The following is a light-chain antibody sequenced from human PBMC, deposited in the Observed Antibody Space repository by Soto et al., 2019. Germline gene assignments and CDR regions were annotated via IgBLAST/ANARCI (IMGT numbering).Light chain of an antibody. CDR3: QQYGSSLPWT. CDR2: GAS. Sequence: PGERATLSCRASQSVSNNYLAWYQQKPGQAPRLLIYGASSRATGIPDRFSGSGSGTDFTLTISRLEPEDFAVYYCQQYGSSLPWTFGQGTKVDIK. J-gene: IGKJ1*01. V-gene: IGKV3-20*01. CDR1: QSVSNNY.